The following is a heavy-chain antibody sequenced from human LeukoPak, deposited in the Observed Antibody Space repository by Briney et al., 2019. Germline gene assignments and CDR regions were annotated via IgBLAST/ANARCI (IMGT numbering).Heavy chain of an antibody. Sequence: ASVKVSCKVSGYTLTELSMHWVRQAPGKGLEWMRGFDPEDGETIYAQKFQGRVTMTEDTSTDTAYMELSSLRSEDTAVYYCATGWSKWELLKRAFDIWGQGTMVTVSS. CDR2: FDPEDGET. D-gene: IGHD1-26*01. V-gene: IGHV1-24*01. CDR1: GYTLTELS. J-gene: IGHJ3*02. CDR3: ATGWSKWELLKRAFDI.